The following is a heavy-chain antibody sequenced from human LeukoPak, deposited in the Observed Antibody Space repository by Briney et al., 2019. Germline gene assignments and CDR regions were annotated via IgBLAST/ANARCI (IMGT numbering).Heavy chain of an antibody. CDR2: IGTAGDT. CDR1: GFTFSRYD. V-gene: IGHV3-13*01. J-gene: IGHJ4*02. CDR3: VRGPSYDY. Sequence: PGGSLRLSCAASGFTFSRYDMHWVRQDTGKRLEWVSAIGTAGDTHYPGSVKGRFIISREDAKNSLYLQMNSLRAGDTAVYYCVRGPSYDYWGQGTLVTVSS. D-gene: IGHD1-26*01.